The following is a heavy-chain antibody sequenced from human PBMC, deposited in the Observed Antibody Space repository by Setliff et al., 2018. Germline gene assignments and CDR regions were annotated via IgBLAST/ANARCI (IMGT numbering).Heavy chain of an antibody. V-gene: IGHV3-7*01. Sequence: PGGSLRLSCAASGFTFSSFWMSWVRQAPGRGLEWVANINQAGSAKYYVDSVKGRFTISRDNAKNSLYLQMNSLRAEDTAVYYCAREVYDFRTGQGDPWGQGTRVTVSS. J-gene: IGHJ5*02. CDR1: GFTFSSFW. CDR2: INQAGSAK. CDR3: AREVYDFRTGQGDP. D-gene: IGHD3-3*01.